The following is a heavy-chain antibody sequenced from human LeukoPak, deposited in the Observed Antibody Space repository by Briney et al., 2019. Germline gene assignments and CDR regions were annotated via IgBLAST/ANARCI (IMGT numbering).Heavy chain of an antibody. V-gene: IGHV3-21*01. D-gene: IGHD3-3*01. CDR3: ARDGVLRFLEWLFMGMDV. CDR2: ISSSSSYI. J-gene: IGHJ6*02. Sequence: GGSLRLSCAASGFTFSSYSMNWVRQAPGKGLEWVSSISSSSSYIYYADSVKGRFTISRDNAKNSLYLQMNSLRAEDTAVYYCARDGVLRFLEWLFMGMDVWGQGTTDTVSS. CDR1: GFTFSSYS.